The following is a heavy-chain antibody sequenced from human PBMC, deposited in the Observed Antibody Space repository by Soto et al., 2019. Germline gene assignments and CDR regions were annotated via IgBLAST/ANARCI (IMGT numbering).Heavy chain of an antibody. Sequence: GGSLRLSCAASGFTFSSYGMHWVRQAPGKGLEWVAVIWYDGSNKYYADSVKGRFTISRDNSKNTLYLQMNSLRAEDTAVYYCAGDHIVATGEGGIGFDPWGQGTLVTVSS. CDR3: AGDHIVATGEGGIGFDP. CDR1: GFTFSSYG. V-gene: IGHV3-33*01. CDR2: IWYDGSNK. J-gene: IGHJ5*02. D-gene: IGHD5-12*01.